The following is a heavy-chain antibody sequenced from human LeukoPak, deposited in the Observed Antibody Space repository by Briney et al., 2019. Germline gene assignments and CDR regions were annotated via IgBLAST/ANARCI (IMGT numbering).Heavy chain of an antibody. CDR2: ISTSSSYI. CDR1: GFTFSSYS. D-gene: IGHD6-13*01. Sequence: GGSLRLSCAASGFTFSSYSMNWVRQAPGKGLEWVSSISTSSSYIYYADPVKGRFTISRDNAMNSLYLQMNSLRAEDTAVYYCARGQQVVFGDYYYMDVWGKGTTVTVSS. V-gene: IGHV3-21*01. J-gene: IGHJ6*03. CDR3: ARGQQVVFGDYYYMDV.